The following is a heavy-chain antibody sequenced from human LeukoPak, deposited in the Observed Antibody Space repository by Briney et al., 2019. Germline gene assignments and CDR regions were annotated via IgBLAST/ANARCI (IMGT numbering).Heavy chain of an antibody. V-gene: IGHV4-4*02. D-gene: IGHD2-15*01. J-gene: IGHJ3*02. CDR3: AREGYCSGGSCYSGDAFDI. Sequence: PSGTLSLTCAVSGGSISSSNWWSWVRQPPGKGLEWIGEIYHSGSTNYNPSLKSRVTISVDKSKNQFSLKLSSVTAADTAVYYCAREGYCSGGSCYSGDAFDIWGQGTMVTVSS. CDR1: GGSISSSNW. CDR2: IYHSGST.